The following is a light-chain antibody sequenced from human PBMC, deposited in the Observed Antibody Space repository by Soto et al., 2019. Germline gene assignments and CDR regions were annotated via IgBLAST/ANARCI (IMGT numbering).Light chain of an antibody. CDR2: KAS. J-gene: IGKJ1*01. V-gene: IGKV1-5*03. CDR1: QSISSW. Sequence: DIQMTQSPSTLSASVGDRVTITCRASQSISSWLAWYQQKPGKAPKLLIYKASILQTGVPSRFSGSGSGTEFTLTISSLQPDDFATYYCQQSDSYWTFGQGTKVEIK. CDR3: QQSDSYWT.